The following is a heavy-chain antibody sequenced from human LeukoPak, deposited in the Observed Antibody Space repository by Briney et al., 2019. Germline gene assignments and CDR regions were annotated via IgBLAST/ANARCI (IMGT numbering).Heavy chain of an antibody. V-gene: IGHV1-3*01. CDR1: GYTFTSYA. J-gene: IGHJ6*02. CDR2: INAGNGNT. Sequence: ASVKVSCKASGYTFTSYAKHWVRQAPGQRLEWMGWINAGNGNTKYSQKFQGRVTITRDTSASTAYMELSSLRSEDTAVYYCARVSIFDFGMDVWGQGTTVTVSS. CDR3: ARVSIFDFGMDV. D-gene: IGHD3-3*01.